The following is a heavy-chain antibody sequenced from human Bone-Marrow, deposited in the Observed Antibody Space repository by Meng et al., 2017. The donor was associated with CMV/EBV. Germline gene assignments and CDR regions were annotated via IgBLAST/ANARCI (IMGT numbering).Heavy chain of an antibody. CDR1: GFTFTSYW. CDR3: ARDLDSYDSSAYSET. CDR2: IKQDGSEK. V-gene: IGHV3-7*01. J-gene: IGHJ5*02. D-gene: IGHD3-22*01. Sequence: GESLKISCAASGFTFTSYWMSWVRQAPGKGLEWVANIKQDGSEKYYVDSVKGRFTISRDNAKNSLYLQMNSLRAEDTAVYYCARDLDSYDSSAYSETWGQGTLVTVSS.